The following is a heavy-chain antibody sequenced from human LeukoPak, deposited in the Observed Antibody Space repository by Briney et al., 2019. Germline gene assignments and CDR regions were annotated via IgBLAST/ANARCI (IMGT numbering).Heavy chain of an antibody. V-gene: IGHV4-59*11. Sequence: SETLSLTCTVSGGSISSHYWSWIRQPPGKGLEWIGYIYYSGSTNYNPSLKSRVTISVVTSKNQFSLKLSSVTAADTAVYYCARGSYYYGSGSYAFDYWGQGTLVTVSS. J-gene: IGHJ4*02. CDR1: GGSISSHY. CDR2: IYYSGST. D-gene: IGHD3-10*01. CDR3: ARGSYYYGSGSYAFDY.